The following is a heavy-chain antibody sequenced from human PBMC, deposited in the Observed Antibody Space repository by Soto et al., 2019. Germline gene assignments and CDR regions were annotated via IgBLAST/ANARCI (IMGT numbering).Heavy chain of an antibody. D-gene: IGHD5-12*01. CDR3: ASVPGSPGYHGLDV. CDR1: GLTFSKYW. Sequence: SLRLSCAASGLTFSKYWMTWVRQAPGKGLEWVANIKHDGSEQYYVGSVKGRFAISRDNAKNSLFLQMNSLRAGDTAVYYCASVPGSPGYHGLDVWGQGTTVTVSS. J-gene: IGHJ6*02. CDR2: IKHDGSEQ. V-gene: IGHV3-7*03.